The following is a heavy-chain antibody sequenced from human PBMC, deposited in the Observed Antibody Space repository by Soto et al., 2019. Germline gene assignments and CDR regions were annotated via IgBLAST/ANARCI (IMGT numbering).Heavy chain of an antibody. D-gene: IGHD3-22*01. CDR1: GYTFPRYG. Sequence: GPSVEGSCQSSGYTFPRYGIHWVRQAPGQMLEWMGWISTFHGNTNYAQKFQGSVTMTTDTSTSTAYMELRSLTSDDTAIYYCARDTYDTTGYPLDYWGQGPLVTVSS. J-gene: IGHJ4*02. CDR3: ARDTYDTTGYPLDY. CDR2: ISTFHGNT. V-gene: IGHV1-18*01.